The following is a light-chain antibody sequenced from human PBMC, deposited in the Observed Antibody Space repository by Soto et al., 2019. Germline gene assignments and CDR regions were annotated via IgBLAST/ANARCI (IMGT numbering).Light chain of an antibody. CDR2: GAS. CDR1: QSISSNY. CDR3: QQYGSSPPTYT. J-gene: IGKJ2*01. Sequence: EIVLTQSPGTLSLSPGERATLSCRASQSISSNYLAWYQQKPGQAPSLLIYGASTRATGIPDRFSGSGSGTDFTLTINRLGPEDFAVYYCQQYGSSPPTYTFGQGTKLEIK. V-gene: IGKV3-20*01.